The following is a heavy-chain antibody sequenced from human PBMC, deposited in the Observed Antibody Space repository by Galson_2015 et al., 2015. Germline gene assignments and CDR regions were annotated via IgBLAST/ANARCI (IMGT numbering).Heavy chain of an antibody. J-gene: IGHJ4*02. D-gene: IGHD6-19*01. V-gene: IGHV3-30*18. CDR2: ISYDGSNK. CDR3: AKDRSSGWALFDY. CDR1: GFTFSSYG. Sequence: SLRLSCAASGFTFSSYGMHWVRQAPGKGLEWVAVISYDGSNKYYADSVKGRFTISRDNSKNTLYLQMNSLRAEDTAVYYCAKDRSSGWALFDYWGQGTLVTVSS.